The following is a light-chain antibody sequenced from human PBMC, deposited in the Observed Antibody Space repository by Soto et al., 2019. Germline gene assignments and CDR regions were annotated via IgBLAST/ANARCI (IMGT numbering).Light chain of an antibody. CDR2: GTS. V-gene: IGKV3-20*01. CDR1: ESVNSGY. J-gene: IGKJ3*01. CDR3: QQYGDSGFT. Sequence: EIVLTQSPATLSLSPGERATLSCRASESVNSGYLAWFQQTPGRAPRLLIFGTSGRATGIPDRFRGNGSRTDFTLTSSRVEPEDVAVYYCQQYGDSGFTFGHGTKVEIK.